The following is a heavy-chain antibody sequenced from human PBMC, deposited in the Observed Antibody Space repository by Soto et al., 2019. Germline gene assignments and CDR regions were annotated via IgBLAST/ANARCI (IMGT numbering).Heavy chain of an antibody. V-gene: IGHV4-59*01. CDR2: IYYSGST. D-gene: IGHD1-26*01. CDR1: GGSISSYY. J-gene: IGHJ5*02. Sequence: SETLSLTCTVSGGSISSYYWSWIRQPPGKGLEWIGYIYYSGSTNYNPSLKSRVTISVDTSKNQFSLKLSSVTAADTAVYYCASSWDQNWFDPWGQGTLVTVSS. CDR3: ASSWDQNWFDP.